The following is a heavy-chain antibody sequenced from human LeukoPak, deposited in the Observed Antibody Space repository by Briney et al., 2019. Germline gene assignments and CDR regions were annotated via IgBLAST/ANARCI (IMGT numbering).Heavy chain of an antibody. D-gene: IGHD6-19*01. CDR3: ARDLKQWHSDAFDI. CDR1: GFTFSSYS. J-gene: IGHJ3*02. CDR2: ISSSSSTI. V-gene: IGHV3-48*02. Sequence: PGGSLRLSCAASGFTFSSYSMNWVRQAPGKGLEWVSYISSSSSTIYYADSMKGRFTISRDNAKNSLYLQMNSLRDEDTAVYYCARDLKQWHSDAFDIWGQGTMVTVSS.